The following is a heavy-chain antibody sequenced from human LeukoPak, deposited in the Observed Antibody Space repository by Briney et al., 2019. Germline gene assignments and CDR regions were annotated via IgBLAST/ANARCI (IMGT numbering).Heavy chain of an antibody. D-gene: IGHD3-22*01. CDR1: GYTFTSYG. CDR2: TSAYNGNT. Sequence: DSVKASCKASGYTFTSYGTNWERPAPGQGLEWKGWTSAYNGNTNYAQKLQGRVTMTTDTSTSTAYMELRSLRSDDTAVYYCARLFSVGYDSSAPLAFDIWGQGTMVTVSS. J-gene: IGHJ3*02. CDR3: ARLFSVGYDSSAPLAFDI. V-gene: IGHV1-18*01.